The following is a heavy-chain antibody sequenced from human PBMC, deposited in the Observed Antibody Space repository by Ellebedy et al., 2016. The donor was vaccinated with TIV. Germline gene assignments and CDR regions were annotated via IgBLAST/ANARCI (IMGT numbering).Heavy chain of an antibody. D-gene: IGHD4-17*01. V-gene: IGHV1-69*04. J-gene: IGHJ4*02. Sequence: SVKVSCKASGGTFSSYAISWVRQAPGQGLEWMGRIIPILGIADYAEKVQGRVTITADRSTSTAYMELRSLRSEDTGMYYCAREGNYGAMFKRQYFCDYWGQGTLVAVSS. CDR1: GGTFSSYA. CDR2: IIPILGIA. CDR3: AREGNYGAMFKRQYFCDY.